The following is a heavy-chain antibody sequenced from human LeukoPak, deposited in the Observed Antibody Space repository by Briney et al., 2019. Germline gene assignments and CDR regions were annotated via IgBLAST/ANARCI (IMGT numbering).Heavy chain of an antibody. D-gene: IGHD4-17*01. V-gene: IGHV1-2*04. CDR3: ARAHYGDYGGYYFDY. Sequence: ASVKVSCKASGYTFTAFYMHWVRQAPGQGLEWMGWINPNCGGTNYAQKFQGWVTMTRDTSISTAYMELSRLRSDDTAVYYCARAHYGDYGGYYFDYWGQGTLVTFSS. CDR2: INPNCGGT. CDR1: GYTFTAFY. J-gene: IGHJ4*02.